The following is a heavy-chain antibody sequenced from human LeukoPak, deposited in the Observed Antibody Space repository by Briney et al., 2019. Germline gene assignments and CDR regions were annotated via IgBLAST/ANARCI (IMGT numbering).Heavy chain of an antibody. J-gene: IGHJ4*02. D-gene: IGHD4-17*01. CDR1: GGSISSSSYY. V-gene: IGHV4-39*07. CDR3: ALSGPDYGDYQDDY. Sequence: PSETLSLTCTVSGGSISSSSYYWGWIRQPPGKGLEWIGSIYYSGSTNYNPSLKSRVTISVDTSKNQFSLKLSSVTAADTAVYYCALSGPDYGDYQDDYWGQGTLVTVSS. CDR2: IYYSGST.